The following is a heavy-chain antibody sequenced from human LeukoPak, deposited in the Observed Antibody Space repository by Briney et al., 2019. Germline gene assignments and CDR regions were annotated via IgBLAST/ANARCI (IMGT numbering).Heavy chain of an antibody. D-gene: IGHD3-16*01. CDR3: ARLLETYDYVWGSYGFDS. Sequence: GGSLRLSCAASGFTFSGSALHWVRQAPDKGLEWVANIKQDGSEKYYVDSVKGRFTISRDNAKNSLYLQMNSLRAEDTAVFYCARLLETYDYVWGSYGFDSWGQGTLVTVSS. CDR2: IKQDGSEK. J-gene: IGHJ4*02. V-gene: IGHV3-7*01. CDR1: GFTFSGSA.